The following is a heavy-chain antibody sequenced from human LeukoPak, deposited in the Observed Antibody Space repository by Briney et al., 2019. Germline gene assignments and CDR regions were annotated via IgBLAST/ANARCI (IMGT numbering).Heavy chain of an antibody. V-gene: IGHV3-53*01. D-gene: IGHD5-18*01. CDR1: GFTVSSNY. Sequence: GGSLRLSCAASGFTVSSNYMSWVRQAPGKGLEWVSVIYSGGSTYYADSVKGRFTISRDNSKNTLYLQMNSLRAEDTAVYYCARTVGYSHGFFDYWGQGTLVTVSS. CDR2: IYSGGST. CDR3: ARTVGYSHGFFDY. J-gene: IGHJ4*02.